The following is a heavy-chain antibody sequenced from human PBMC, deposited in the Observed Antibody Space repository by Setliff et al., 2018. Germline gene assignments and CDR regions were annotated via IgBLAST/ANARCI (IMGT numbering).Heavy chain of an antibody. D-gene: IGHD7-27*01. CDR3: ASRRNWGRSWYYYYGMDV. CDR2: ISSSSSTI. CDR1: GFTFSSYS. V-gene: IGHV3-48*01. Sequence: GGSLRLSCAASGFTFSSYSMNWVRQAPGKGLEWVSYISSSSSTIYYADSVKGRFTISRDNAKNSLYLQMNSLRAEDTAVYYCASRRNWGRSWYYYYGMDVWGQGTTVTVSS. J-gene: IGHJ6*02.